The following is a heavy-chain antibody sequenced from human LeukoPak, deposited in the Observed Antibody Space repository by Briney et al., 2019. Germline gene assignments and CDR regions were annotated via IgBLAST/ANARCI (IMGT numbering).Heavy chain of an antibody. CDR3: ARDNSYWSFDL. D-gene: IGHD1-26*01. CDR1: EYTLTTYT. Sequence: ASVTLSFKSSEYTLTTYTLHWVRQAPGQGLEWMGISNPSGGSTRYAQKFQGRITMTRDTSTSTVYMELSSLISDDTAVYYCARDNSYWSFDLWGQGTLVTVSS. CDR2: SNPSGGST. J-gene: IGHJ4*02. V-gene: IGHV1-46*01.